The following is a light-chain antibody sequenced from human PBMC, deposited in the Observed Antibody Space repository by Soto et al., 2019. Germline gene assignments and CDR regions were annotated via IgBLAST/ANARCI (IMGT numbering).Light chain of an antibody. J-gene: IGKJ1*01. V-gene: IGKV1-5*03. CDR2: KAS. CDR3: QQDNDYSWT. Sequence: IQMTQSPSTLSASVGDRVAITCRASQSIGIWLAWYQQKPGKAPRFLIYKASSLESGVPSRFSGSGYGTAFTLAISSLQPDDFATYYCQQDNDYSWTFGQGTKVEIK. CDR1: QSIGIW.